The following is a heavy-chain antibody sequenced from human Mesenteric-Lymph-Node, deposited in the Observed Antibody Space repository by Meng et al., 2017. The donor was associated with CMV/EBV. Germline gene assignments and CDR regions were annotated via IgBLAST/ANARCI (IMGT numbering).Heavy chain of an antibody. Sequence: GSLRLSCTVSGGSISSSYWSWIRQPPGKGLEWIAYLYYGGSTNYNPSLKSRVTISIDTSKNQFSLKLTYVTAADTALYYCAREPSSIEAGGYYRRSAWFDPWGQGTLVTVSS. CDR2: LYYGGST. J-gene: IGHJ5*02. CDR1: GGSISSSY. CDR3: AREPSSIEAGGYYRRSAWFDP. V-gene: IGHV4-59*01. D-gene: IGHD3-3*01.